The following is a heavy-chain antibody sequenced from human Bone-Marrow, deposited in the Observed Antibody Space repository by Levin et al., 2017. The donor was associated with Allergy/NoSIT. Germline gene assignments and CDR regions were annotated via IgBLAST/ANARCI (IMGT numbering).Heavy chain of an antibody. J-gene: IGHJ4*02. V-gene: IGHV3-21*01. Sequence: GASVKVSCAASGFTFSNYDMNWVRQAPGKGLEWVSSITTTSSYIYYADSVKGRFTISRDNAKNSLYLQMNSLRAEDTAVYYCARDYGPTIAAAGTDYWGQGTLVTVSS. CDR2: ITTTSSYI. CDR3: ARDYGPTIAAAGTDY. D-gene: IGHD6-13*01. CDR1: GFTFSNYD.